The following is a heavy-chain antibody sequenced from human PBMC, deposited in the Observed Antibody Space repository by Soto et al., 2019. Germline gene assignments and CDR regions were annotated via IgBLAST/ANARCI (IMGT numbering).Heavy chain of an antibody. V-gene: IGHV4-39*01. CDR1: GGSITSSSYY. CDR2: IYYSGST. Sequence: QLHLRESGPGLVKPSETLSLTCTVSGGSITSSSYYWGWIRQPPGKGLEWIGSIYYSGSTYYNPSRKSRVTVSVDTSKNPFSLKLSSVTCADTAVWYCSTQEVGGSYVYTFDPWGQGTLVTVSS. CDR3: STQEVGGSYVYTFDP. D-gene: IGHD1-26*01. J-gene: IGHJ5*02.